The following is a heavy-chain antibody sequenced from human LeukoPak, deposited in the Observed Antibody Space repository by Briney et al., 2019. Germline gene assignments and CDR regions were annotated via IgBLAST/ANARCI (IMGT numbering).Heavy chain of an antibody. CDR3: ARGPGYYGSGSYPSVY. CDR1: GYSINSGYY. D-gene: IGHD3-10*01. CDR2: VRVNWRT. J-gene: IGHJ4*02. V-gene: IGHV4-38-2*02. Sequence: SETLSLTCIVFGYSINSGYYWGWIRQPPGKGLEWIGSVRVNWRTYYNPSLKSRVTISLDTSKNQFSLKLSSVTAADAAVYYCARGPGYYGSGSYPSVYWGQGTLVTVSS.